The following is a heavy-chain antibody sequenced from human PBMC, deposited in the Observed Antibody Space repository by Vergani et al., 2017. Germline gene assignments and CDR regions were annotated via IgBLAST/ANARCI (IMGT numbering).Heavy chain of an antibody. V-gene: IGHV3-33*01. Sequence: QVQLVESGGGVVQPGRSLRLSCAASGFTFSSYGMHWVRQAPGKGLEWVAVIWYDGSNKYYADSVKGRFTISRDNSKNTLYLQMNSLRAEDTAVYYCSREAGYCSSTSFDSTIFDYWGQGTLVTVSS. CDR1: GFTFSSYG. CDR3: SREAGYCSSTSFDSTIFDY. J-gene: IGHJ4*02. D-gene: IGHD2-2*01. CDR2: IWYDGSNK.